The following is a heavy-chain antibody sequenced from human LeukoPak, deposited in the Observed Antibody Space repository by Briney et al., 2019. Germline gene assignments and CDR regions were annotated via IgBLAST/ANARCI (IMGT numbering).Heavy chain of an antibody. V-gene: IGHV3-23*01. CDR3: AKALTYYDFWCGSYYFDY. J-gene: IGHJ4*02. CDR1: GFTFSSYA. Sequence: PGGSLRLSCAASGFTFSSYAMSWVRQAPGKGLEWVSAISGSGGSTYYADSVKGRFTISRDNSKNTLYLQMKSLRAEDTAVYYCAKALTYYDFWCGSYYFDYWGQGTLVTVS. CDR2: ISGSGGST. D-gene: IGHD3-3*01.